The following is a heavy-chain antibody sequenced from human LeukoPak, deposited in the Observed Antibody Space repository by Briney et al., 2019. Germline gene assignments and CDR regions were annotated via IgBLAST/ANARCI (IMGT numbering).Heavy chain of an antibody. D-gene: IGHD3-22*01. Sequence: GGSLRLSCAASGFTFSDYYMSWIRQAPGKGLEWVSYISSSGSTIYYADSVKGRFTISRDNAKNSLYLQMNSLRAEDTAVYYCATGNYYDSRGYYTFGHWGQGTLVTVSS. CDR1: GFTFSDYY. CDR3: ATGNYYDSRGYYTFGH. J-gene: IGHJ1*01. V-gene: IGHV3-11*04. CDR2: ISSSGSTI.